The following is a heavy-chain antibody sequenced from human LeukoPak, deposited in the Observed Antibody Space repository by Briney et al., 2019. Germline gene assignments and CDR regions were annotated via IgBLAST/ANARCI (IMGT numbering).Heavy chain of an antibody. D-gene: IGHD3-22*01. V-gene: IGHV3-48*03. Sequence: GGSLRLSCAPSGFTFSSYEMNWVRQAPGKGLEWVSYISSSGTTIFYADSVKGRFTISRDNAKNSLYLQMNSLRTEDTAVYYCAKGSKLVLFTRDHYMDVWGKGTTVTMSS. CDR1: GFTFSSYE. CDR3: AKGSKLVLFTRDHYMDV. CDR2: ISSSGTTI. J-gene: IGHJ6*03.